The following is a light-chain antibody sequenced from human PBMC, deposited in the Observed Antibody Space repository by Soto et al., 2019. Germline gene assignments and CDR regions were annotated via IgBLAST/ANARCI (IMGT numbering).Light chain of an antibody. CDR2: GAS. CDR1: QIVSSTY. V-gene: IGKV3-20*01. CDR3: QQYGSSPYT. J-gene: IGKJ2*01. Sequence: EIVLTQSPGTLSLSPGERATLSCRASQIVSSTYLAWYQQSPGQAPRLLISGASSRATGIPDRFSGSGSGTDFTLTISGLEPEDFAVYYCQQYGSSPYTFGQGTKLEIK.